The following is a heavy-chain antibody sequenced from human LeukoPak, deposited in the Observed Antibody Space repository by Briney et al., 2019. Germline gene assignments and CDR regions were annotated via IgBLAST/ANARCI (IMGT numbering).Heavy chain of an antibody. J-gene: IGHJ3*02. CDR2: ISYDGSNK. Sequence: GGSLRLSCAASGFTFSSYAMHWVRQAPGKGLEWVAVISYDGSNKYYADSVKGRFTISRGNSKNTLYLQMNSLRAEDTAVYYCARGSDPSAALHDAFDIWGQGTMVTVSS. D-gene: IGHD6-25*01. CDR3: ARGSDPSAALHDAFDI. V-gene: IGHV3-30-3*01. CDR1: GFTFSSYA.